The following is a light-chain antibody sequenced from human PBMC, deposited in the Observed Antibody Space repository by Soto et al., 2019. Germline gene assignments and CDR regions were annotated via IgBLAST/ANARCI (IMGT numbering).Light chain of an antibody. Sequence: QSVLTQPPSASGTPGQRVTISYSGSSSKIGGNAVNWYQQLPGTAPKLLICSNNQRPSGVPDRFSGSKSGTSASLAISGLQSEDEANYYCAAWDDSLSGWVFGGGTKLTVL. CDR3: AAWDDSLSGWV. J-gene: IGLJ3*02. CDR2: SNN. V-gene: IGLV1-44*01. CDR1: SSKIGGNA.